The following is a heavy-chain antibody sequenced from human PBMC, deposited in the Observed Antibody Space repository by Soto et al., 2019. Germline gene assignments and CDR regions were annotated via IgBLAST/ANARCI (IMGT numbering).Heavy chain of an antibody. V-gene: IGHV3-23*01. J-gene: IGHJ6*02. D-gene: IGHD3-22*01. CDR3: ATYYYDSSGYYYGGMDV. Sequence: GGSLRLSCAASGFTFSSYAMSWVRQAPGEGLEWVSAISGSGGSTYYADSVKGRFTISRDNSKNTLYLQMNSLRAEDTAVYYCATYYYDSSGYYYGGMDVWGQGTTVTVSS. CDR1: GFTFSSYA. CDR2: ISGSGGST.